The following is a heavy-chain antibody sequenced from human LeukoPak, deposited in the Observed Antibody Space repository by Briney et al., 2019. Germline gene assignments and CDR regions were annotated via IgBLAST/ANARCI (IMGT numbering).Heavy chain of an antibody. J-gene: IGHJ6*03. D-gene: IGHD3-10*01. Sequence: SETLSLTSTVSSGSICSDIYYWTWIRQPAGKGLEWFGRIYTSGTTNYTPSPKSRVTMAVDTSKNQFSLKLSSVTAADTAVYYCASWYYYGSGSYRDSYYYYMDAWGKGTTVTVSS. CDR2: IYTSGTT. CDR3: ASWYYYGSGSYRDSYYYYMDA. V-gene: IGHV4-61*02. CDR1: SGSICSDIYY.